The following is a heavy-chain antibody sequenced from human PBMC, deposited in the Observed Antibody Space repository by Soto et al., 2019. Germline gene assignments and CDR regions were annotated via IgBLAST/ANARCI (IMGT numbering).Heavy chain of an antibody. CDR1: GGTFSSYA. V-gene: IGHV1-69*01. J-gene: IGHJ6*02. CDR3: AREVYCTNGVCSSYYGMDV. D-gene: IGHD2-8*01. Sequence: QVQLVQSGAEVQKPGSSVKVSCKASGGTFSSYAISWVRQAPGQGLEWMGGIIPIFGTANYAQKFQGRVTITADESTSTAYMELSSLRSEDTAVYYCAREVYCTNGVCSSYYGMDVWGQGTTVTVSS. CDR2: IIPIFGTA.